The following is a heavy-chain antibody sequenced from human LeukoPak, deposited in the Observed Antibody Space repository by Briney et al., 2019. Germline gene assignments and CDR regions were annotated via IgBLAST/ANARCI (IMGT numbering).Heavy chain of an antibody. CDR2: ISWNRGDI. D-gene: IGHD2-21*01. CDR3: AKDKGSLLWGMDV. Sequence: PGGSLRLSCAASGFTFDDYAMHWVRQAPGKGLEWVSGISWNRGDIGYADSVKGRFTISRDSARKSLYLQMNSLRAEDTAFYYCAKDKGSLLWGMDVWGQGTTVTVSS. J-gene: IGHJ6*02. V-gene: IGHV3-9*01. CDR1: GFTFDDYA.